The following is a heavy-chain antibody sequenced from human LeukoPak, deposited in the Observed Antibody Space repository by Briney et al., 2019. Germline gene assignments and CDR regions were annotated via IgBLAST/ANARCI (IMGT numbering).Heavy chain of an antibody. CDR1: GFTFSDYY. J-gene: IGHJ4*02. CDR3: ARAGQSVY. V-gene: IGHV3-11*01. Sequence: GGSLRLSCAASGFTFSDYYMNWIRQAPGKGLEWVSSISGASRTVNYADSVKGRFTTSRDNAKNSLFLQVNSLRADDTAVYYCARAGQSVYWGQGTLVTVSA. CDR2: ISGASRTV.